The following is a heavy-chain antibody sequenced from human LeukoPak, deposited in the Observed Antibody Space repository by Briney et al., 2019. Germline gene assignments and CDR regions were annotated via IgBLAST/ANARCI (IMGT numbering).Heavy chain of an antibody. J-gene: IGHJ4*02. CDR3: ARAVLYDYVWGSYRSVGEDYFDY. Sequence: SETLSLTCAVSGYSISSGYYWGWIRQPPGKGLEWIGRIYHSGSTYYNPSLKSRVTISVDTSKNQFSLKLSSVTAADTAVYYCARAVLYDYVWGSYRSVGEDYFDYWGQGTLVTVSS. V-gene: IGHV4-38-2*01. CDR2: IYHSGST. D-gene: IGHD3-16*02. CDR1: GYSISSGYY.